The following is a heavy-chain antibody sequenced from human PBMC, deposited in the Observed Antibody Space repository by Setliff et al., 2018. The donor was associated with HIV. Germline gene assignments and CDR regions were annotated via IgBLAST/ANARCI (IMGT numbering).Heavy chain of an antibody. Sequence: ASVKVSCKASGYTFTSYGISWVRQAPGQGLEWMGWISAYDSNTNYEHRLQGRVTMTTDTSTSTAYMELRGLISDDTAVYYCARGGIAAADKRDINFWGQGTMVTVSS. CDR2: ISAYDSNT. J-gene: IGHJ3*01. CDR1: GYTFTSYG. D-gene: IGHD6-13*01. CDR3: ARGGIAAADKRDINF. V-gene: IGHV1-18*01.